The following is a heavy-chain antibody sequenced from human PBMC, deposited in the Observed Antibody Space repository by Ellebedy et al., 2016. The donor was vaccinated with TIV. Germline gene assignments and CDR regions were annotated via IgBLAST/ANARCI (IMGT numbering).Heavy chain of an antibody. CDR1: GFTFSSYW. D-gene: IGHD2-15*01. CDR3: ARESDSSRGAFDI. Sequence: GESLKISCAASGFTFSSYWMSWVRQAPGKGLVWVSRINSDGSSTSYADSVKGRFTISRDNAKNTLYLQMNSLRAEDTAVYYCARESDSSRGAFDIWGQGTMVTVSS. J-gene: IGHJ3*02. CDR2: INSDGSST. V-gene: IGHV3-74*01.